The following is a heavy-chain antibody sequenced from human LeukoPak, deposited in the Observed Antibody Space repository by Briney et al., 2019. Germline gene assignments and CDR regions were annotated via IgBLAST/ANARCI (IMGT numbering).Heavy chain of an antibody. V-gene: IGHV3-30*02. CDR3: AKGENGYPDY. D-gene: IGHD5-24*01. CDR1: GFTFSNYG. Sequence: PGGSLSLSRVASGFTFSNYGIHGVRQAPGKGLEWVAFIRYDGSKEYYADSVKGRLTISRDNSKNTLYLQMNSLRPEDTAVYYCAKGENGYPDYWGQGTLVTGSS. J-gene: IGHJ4*02. CDR2: IRYDGSKE.